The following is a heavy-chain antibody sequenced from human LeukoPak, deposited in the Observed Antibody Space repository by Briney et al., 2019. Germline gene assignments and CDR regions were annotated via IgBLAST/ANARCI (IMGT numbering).Heavy chain of an antibody. CDR2: IYYSGST. CDR3: TRDRELGY. V-gene: IGHV4-59*01. J-gene: IGHJ4*02. Sequence: NASETLSLTCTVSGGSISSYYWSWIRQPPGKGLEWIGYIYYSGSTNYNPSLKSRVTISVDTSKNQFSLKLTSVTAADTAVYYCTRDRELGYWGQGTLVTVSS. D-gene: IGHD3-10*01. CDR1: GGSISSYY.